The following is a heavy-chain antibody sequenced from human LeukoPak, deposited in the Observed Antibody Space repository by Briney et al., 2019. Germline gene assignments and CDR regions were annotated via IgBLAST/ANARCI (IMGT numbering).Heavy chain of an antibody. D-gene: IGHD6-13*01. CDR3: ATSQGSWPDYFDY. J-gene: IGHJ4*02. Sequence: GGSLRLSCAASEFTFSSYEMNWVRQAPGKGLEWVSYISTSGSSIYYADSVKGRFTTSRDNARNSLYLQMNTLRAEDTAVYYCATSQGSWPDYFDYWGQGSLVTVSS. CDR1: EFTFSSYE. CDR2: ISTSGSSI. V-gene: IGHV3-48*03.